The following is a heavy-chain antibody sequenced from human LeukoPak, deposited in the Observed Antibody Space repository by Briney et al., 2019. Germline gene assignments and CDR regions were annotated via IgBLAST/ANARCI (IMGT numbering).Heavy chain of an antibody. V-gene: IGHV3-48*01. Sequence: GGSLRLSCAASGFTFSSYNMNWVRQAPGKGLEWVSYISSSSSAIYYADSVKGRFTISRDNAKNSLYLQMNSLRAEDTAVYYCARFSRWLPFESWGQGTLVTVSS. CDR1: GFTFSSYN. D-gene: IGHD5-12*01. CDR2: ISSSSSAI. J-gene: IGHJ4*02. CDR3: ARFSRWLPFES.